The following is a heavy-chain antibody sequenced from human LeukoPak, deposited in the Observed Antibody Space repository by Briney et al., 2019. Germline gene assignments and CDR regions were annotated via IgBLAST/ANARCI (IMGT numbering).Heavy chain of an antibody. CDR2: ISAYNGNT. CDR3: ARETYYSRSDGMEV. V-gene: IGHV1-18*01. CDR1: GYTFTSYG. J-gene: IGHJ6*02. D-gene: IGHD3-10*01. Sequence: ASVKVSCKASGYTFTSYGISWVRQAPGQGLEWVGWISAYNGNTNYAEKVQGRVILTTETSTSTAYMELRSLRSDDTAVYYCARETYYSRSDGMEVWGQGTTVTVSS.